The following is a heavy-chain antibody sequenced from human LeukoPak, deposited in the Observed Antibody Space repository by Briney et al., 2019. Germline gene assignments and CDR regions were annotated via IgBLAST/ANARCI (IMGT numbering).Heavy chain of an antibody. CDR3: ARLAVADLYYFDY. J-gene: IGHJ4*02. D-gene: IGHD6-19*01. Sequence: GGSLRLSCAASGFTFSSYWMSWVRQAPGKGLEWVAKINQGGSEAYYVDSVKGRFTISRDNPKNSLYLQMDSLRAEDTAVYYCARLAVADLYYFDYWGQGTLVTVSS. V-gene: IGHV3-7*01. CDR2: INQGGSEA. CDR1: GFTFSSYW.